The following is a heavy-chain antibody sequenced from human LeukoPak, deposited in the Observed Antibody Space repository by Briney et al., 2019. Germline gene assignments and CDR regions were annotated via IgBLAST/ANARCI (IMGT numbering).Heavy chain of an antibody. CDR1: GFTFSSYA. D-gene: IGHD3-22*01. Sequence: PGGSLRLSCAASGFTFSSYAMSWVRQAPGKGLEWVSAISGSGGSTYYADSVKGRFTISRDNSKNTLYLQMNSLRAEDTAVYYCAKTAITMIVVVITTNFDYWGQGTLVTVSS. V-gene: IGHV3-23*01. CDR3: AKTAITMIVVVITTNFDY. CDR2: ISGSGGST. J-gene: IGHJ4*02.